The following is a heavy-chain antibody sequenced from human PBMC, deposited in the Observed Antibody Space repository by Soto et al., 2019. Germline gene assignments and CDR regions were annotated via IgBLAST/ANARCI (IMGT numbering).Heavy chain of an antibody. CDR1: GGSISSSSYY. D-gene: IGHD3-3*01. J-gene: IGHJ6*02. CDR2: IYYSGST. Sequence: SETLSLTCTVSGGSISSSSYYWGWIRQPPGKGLEWIGSIYYSGSTYYNPSLKSRVTISVDTSKNQFSLKLSSVTAADTAVYYCVRTTFGVVIITGMDVWGQGTTVPVSS. V-gene: IGHV4-39*01. CDR3: VRTTFGVVIITGMDV.